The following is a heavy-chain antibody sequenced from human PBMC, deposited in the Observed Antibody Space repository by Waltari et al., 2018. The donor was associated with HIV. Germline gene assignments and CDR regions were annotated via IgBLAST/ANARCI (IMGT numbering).Heavy chain of an antibody. D-gene: IGHD3-16*01. CDR1: GFSFSNDW. CDR2: IKEDGSAK. CDR3: ARDHGGGWLTS. V-gene: IGHV3-7*01. Sequence: EVQLVESGGGLVQPGGSLRLSCAASGFSFSNDWLSWVRQDPGMGLEWVANIKEDGSAKQYADSVRGLFSISGDNPKHLLFLQMNSLRGDDTAVYYCARDHGGGWLTSWGQGTLVSVSS. J-gene: IGHJ5*02.